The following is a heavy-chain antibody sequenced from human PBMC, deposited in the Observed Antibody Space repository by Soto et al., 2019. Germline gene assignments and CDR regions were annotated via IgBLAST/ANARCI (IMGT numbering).Heavy chain of an antibody. CDR1: GFTFGNYW. CDR3: ARRIFGVVIPFNYYGMDV. J-gene: IGHJ6*02. V-gene: IGHV3-74*01. CDR2: VSPDGRTA. Sequence: GGSLRLSCAVSGFTFGNYWMHWVRQAPGKGLVWVSRVSPDGRTATYADSVKGRFTISRDNAKSTLYLQMNSLRAEDTAVYYCARRIFGVVIPFNYYGMDVWGQGTTVTVSS. D-gene: IGHD3-3*01.